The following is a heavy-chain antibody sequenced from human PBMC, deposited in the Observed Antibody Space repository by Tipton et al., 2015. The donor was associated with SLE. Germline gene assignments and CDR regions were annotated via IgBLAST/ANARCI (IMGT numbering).Heavy chain of an antibody. D-gene: IGHD3-3*01. Sequence: TLSLTCTVSGGSISSGSYYWSWIRQHPGKGLEWIGYISYSGSTYYNPSLKSRVTISVDTSKNQFSLKMRSVTAADTAVYYCARVQRFLRVPSYYYYMDVWGKGTTVTVSS. CDR2: ISYSGST. CDR3: ARVQRFLRVPSYYYYMDV. V-gene: IGHV4-31*03. CDR1: GGSISSGSYY. J-gene: IGHJ6*03.